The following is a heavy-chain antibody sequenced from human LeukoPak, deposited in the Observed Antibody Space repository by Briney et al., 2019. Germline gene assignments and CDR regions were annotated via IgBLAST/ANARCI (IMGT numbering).Heavy chain of an antibody. V-gene: IGHV1-8*01. CDR3: ARGLRKRELLSYYYCYMDV. CDR2: MNPNSGNT. J-gene: IGHJ6*03. Sequence: ASVKVSFKSSGYTFTSYDINWVRRPTGQGLEWMGWMNPNSGNTGYAQKFQGRVTMTRNTPISTAYMELSSLRSEDTAVYYCARGLRKRELLSYYYCYMDVWGKGTTVTVSS. D-gene: IGHD1-26*01. CDR1: GYTFTSYD.